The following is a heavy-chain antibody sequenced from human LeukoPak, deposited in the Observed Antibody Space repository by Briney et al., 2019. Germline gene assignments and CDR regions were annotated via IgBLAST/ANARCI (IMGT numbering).Heavy chain of an antibody. J-gene: IGHJ4*02. D-gene: IGHD2-15*01. CDR1: GSSFTTYW. CDR2: IYPDDYDT. V-gene: IGHV5-51*01. CDR3: ARHFKCSGGSCYGDY. Sequence: GASLKISCKGSGSSFTTYWIGWVRQLPGKGLECMGIIYPDDYDTRYSPSFQGQVTISADKSISTAYLQWSSLKASDTAMYYCARHFKCSGGSCYGDYWGQGTLVTVSS.